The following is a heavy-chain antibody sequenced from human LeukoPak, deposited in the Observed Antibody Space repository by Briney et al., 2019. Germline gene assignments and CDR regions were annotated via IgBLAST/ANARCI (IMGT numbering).Heavy chain of an antibody. D-gene: IGHD3-10*01. J-gene: IGHJ4*02. CDR3: AREVWFGELY. CDR2: IYHSGST. CDR1: GGSISSGGYY. Sequence: PSETLSLTCTVSGGSISSGGYYWSWIRQPPGKGLEWIGYIYHSGSTYYNPSLKSRVTISVDRSKNQFSLKLSSVTAADTAVYYCAREVWFGELYWGQGTLVTVSS. V-gene: IGHV4-30-2*01.